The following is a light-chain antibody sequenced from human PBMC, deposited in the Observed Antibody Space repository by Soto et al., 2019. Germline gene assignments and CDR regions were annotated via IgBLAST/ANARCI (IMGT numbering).Light chain of an antibody. CDR1: SYNIGNNY. J-gene: IGLJ1*01. V-gene: IGLV1-51*02. CDR3: GTWDSSLSAGPYV. Sequence: QSVLTQPPSVSAAPGQKVTISCSGSSYNIGNNYVSWYQQLPGTAPKLLIYENNKRPSGIPDRFSGSKSGTSATLGITGLQTGDEADYYCGTWDSSLSAGPYVFGTGTKVTVL. CDR2: ENN.